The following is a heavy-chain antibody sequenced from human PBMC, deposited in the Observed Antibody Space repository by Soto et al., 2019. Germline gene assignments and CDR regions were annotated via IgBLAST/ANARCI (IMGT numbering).Heavy chain of an antibody. D-gene: IGHD5-12*01. V-gene: IGHV1-69*13. CDR1: GGTFSSYA. CDR3: AREEAGGDSEGFDC. Sequence: SVKVSCKASGGTFSSYAISWVRQAPGQGLEWMGGIIPIFGTANYAQKFQGGVTITADESTSTAYMELSSLRSEDTAVYYCAREEAGGDSEGFDCCGQGTLVTVAS. CDR2: IIPIFGTA. J-gene: IGHJ4*02.